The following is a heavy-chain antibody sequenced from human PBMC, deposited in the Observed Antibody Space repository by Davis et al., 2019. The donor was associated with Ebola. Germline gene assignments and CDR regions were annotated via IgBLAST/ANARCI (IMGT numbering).Heavy chain of an antibody. CDR1: GGSISSYY. CDR2: IYYSGST. CDR3: ARGKAAAGTSLHYYYYGMDV. V-gene: IGHV4-59*12. D-gene: IGHD6-13*01. Sequence: PSETLSLTCTVSGGSISSYYWSWIRQPPGKGLEWIGYIYYSGSTNYNPSLKSRVTISVDTSKNQFSLKLSSVTAADTAVYYCARGKAAAGTSLHYYYYGMDVWGQGTTVTVSS. J-gene: IGHJ6*02.